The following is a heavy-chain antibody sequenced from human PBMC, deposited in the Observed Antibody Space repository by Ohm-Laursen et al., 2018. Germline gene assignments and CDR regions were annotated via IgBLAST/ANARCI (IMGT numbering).Heavy chain of an antibody. CDR3: ARDGEIAFDY. D-gene: IGHD7-27*01. CDR1: GYTFTGYY. V-gene: IGHV1-2*02. Sequence: SVKVSCKTSGYTFTGYYMHWVRQAPGQGLEWMGWMNPNSGNTGYAQKFQGRVTMTRDTSISTAYMELSRLRSDDTAVYYCARDGEIAFDYWGQGTLVTVSS. CDR2: MNPNSGNT. J-gene: IGHJ4*02.